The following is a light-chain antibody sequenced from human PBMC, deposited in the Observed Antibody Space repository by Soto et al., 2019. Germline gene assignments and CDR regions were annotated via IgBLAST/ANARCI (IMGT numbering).Light chain of an antibody. V-gene: IGLV1-44*01. J-gene: IGLJ1*01. CDR3: AAWDDTLTDYV. Sequence: VLTQPPSASGTPGQRVTISCSGSSSNIGSSTVNWYQQLPGTAPKSLIYSNSQRPSGVPDRFSGSKSGTSASLAISGLQSEDEADYYCAAWDDTLTDYVFGTGTKVTVL. CDR1: SSNIGSST. CDR2: SNS.